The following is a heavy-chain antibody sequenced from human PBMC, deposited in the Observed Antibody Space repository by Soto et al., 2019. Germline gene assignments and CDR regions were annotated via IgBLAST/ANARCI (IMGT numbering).Heavy chain of an antibody. D-gene: IGHD6-13*01. Sequence: PGGSLRLSCAASGFTFSSYIMNWVREAPGKGLEWVSSISSSSIYIYYADSVKGRFTISRDNAKNSLYLQMNSLRAEDTAVYYCARESIAAAGSYYGMDVWGQGTTVTVSS. CDR3: ARESIAAAGSYYGMDV. J-gene: IGHJ6*02. CDR2: ISSSSIYI. CDR1: GFTFSSYI. V-gene: IGHV3-21*01.